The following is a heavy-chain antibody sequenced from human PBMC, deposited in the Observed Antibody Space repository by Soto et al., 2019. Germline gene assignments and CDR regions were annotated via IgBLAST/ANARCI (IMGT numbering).Heavy chain of an antibody. CDR1: GGSISSGGYS. V-gene: IGHV4-30-2*01. J-gene: IGHJ4*02. CDR2: IYHSGST. CDR3: ARGAPAGTVGN. D-gene: IGHD6-13*01. Sequence: QLQLQESGSGLVKPSQTLSLTCAVSGGSISSGGYSWSWIRQPPGKGLEWIGYIYHSGSTYYNPLLKSRVSMSGDRSKNPFSLKLSSVTAADTAVYYCARGAPAGTVGNWGQGTLVTVSS.